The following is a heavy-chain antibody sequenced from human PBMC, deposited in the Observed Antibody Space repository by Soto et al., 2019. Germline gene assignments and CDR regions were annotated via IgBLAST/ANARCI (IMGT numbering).Heavy chain of an antibody. J-gene: IGHJ6*02. CDR2: ISSYNGDT. D-gene: IGHD5-12*01. V-gene: IGHV1-18*01. Sequence: QVQLVQSGAEVKKAGASVKVSCKASGYTFTRSGISWVRQAPGQGPEWMGWISSYNGDTNYAQTFQGRVTMTTDTSTSTAYMELRSLRSDDTAVYYCAREGVAPYYYFGMDVWAQGTPVTVSS. CDR3: AREGVAPYYYFGMDV. CDR1: GYTFTRSG.